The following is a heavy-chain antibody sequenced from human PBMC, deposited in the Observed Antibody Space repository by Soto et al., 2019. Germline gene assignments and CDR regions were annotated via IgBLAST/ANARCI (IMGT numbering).Heavy chain of an antibody. CDR1: GYSFTSYW. CDR2: IDPSDSYT. V-gene: IGHV5-10-1*01. Sequence: GESLKISCKGSGYSFTSYWISWVRQMPGKGLEWMGRIDPSDSYTNYSPSFQGHVTISADKSISTAYLQWSSLKASDTAMYYCARLGIAVTGSYYYGMDVWGQGTTVTVSS. J-gene: IGHJ6*02. CDR3: ARLGIAVTGSYYYGMDV. D-gene: IGHD6-19*01.